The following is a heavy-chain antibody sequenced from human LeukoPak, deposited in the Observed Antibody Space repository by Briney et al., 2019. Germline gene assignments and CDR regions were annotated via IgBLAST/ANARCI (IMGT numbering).Heavy chain of an antibody. Sequence: ASVKVSCKASGYTFTSYGISWVRQAPGQGLEWVGWISANNGDTDYAQKFQARVTMTTDASTSTAYMELRSLRSDDTAVYYCARESHVSREDSWGQGTLVTVSS. CDR1: GYTFTSYG. J-gene: IGHJ4*02. V-gene: IGHV1-18*01. CDR3: ARESHVSREDS. D-gene: IGHD1-26*01. CDR2: ISANNGDT.